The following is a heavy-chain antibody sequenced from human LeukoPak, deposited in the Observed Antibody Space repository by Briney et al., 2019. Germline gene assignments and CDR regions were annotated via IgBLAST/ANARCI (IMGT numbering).Heavy chain of an antibody. CDR1: GFTFSTYA. J-gene: IGHJ6*02. Sequence: GGSLRLSCAASGFTFSTYAMHWVRQAPGKGLEWVAVISFHGSNIYYADSVKGRFTVSRDNSKNTLYLQMNSLRAEDAPVYYCANGRGYYEMYGVDVWGQGTTVTVSS. CDR3: ANGRGYYEMYGVDV. D-gene: IGHD3-3*01. V-gene: IGHV3-30*18. CDR2: ISFHGSNI.